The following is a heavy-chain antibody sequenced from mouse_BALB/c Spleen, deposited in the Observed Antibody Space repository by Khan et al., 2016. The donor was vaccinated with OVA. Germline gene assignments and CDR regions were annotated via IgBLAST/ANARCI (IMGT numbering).Heavy chain of an antibody. CDR2: INPSTGYT. D-gene: IGHD1-1*01. V-gene: IGHV1-7*01. Sequence: QVQLKQSGAELAKPGASVKMSCKASGYTFINYWILWVKQRPGQGLEWIGYINPSTGYTEYNQNFKDKATLTAAKSSSTASMQLSRLTSEDSAVYYCARRGLRWDFPYGGQGTTLTVSS. J-gene: IGHJ2*01. CDR1: GYTFINYW. CDR3: ARRGLRWDFPY.